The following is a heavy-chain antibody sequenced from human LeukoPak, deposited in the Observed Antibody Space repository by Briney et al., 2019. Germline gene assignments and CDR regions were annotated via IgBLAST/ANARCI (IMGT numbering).Heavy chain of an antibody. Sequence: GGTLRLSCAAPGFTFSSYAMTWVRQAPGKGLEWVSGISGRAASTYYADSVKGRFTISRDNSKNMLYLHMNSLRGEDTAIYYCAKALVVAVDASRAFDNWGQGTLVTVSS. CDR1: GFTFSSYA. CDR3: AKALVVAVDASRAFDN. J-gene: IGHJ4*02. D-gene: IGHD2-15*01. CDR2: ISGRAAST. V-gene: IGHV3-23*01.